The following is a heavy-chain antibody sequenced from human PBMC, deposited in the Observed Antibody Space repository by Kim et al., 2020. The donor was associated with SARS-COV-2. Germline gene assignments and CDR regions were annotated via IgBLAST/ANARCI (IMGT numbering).Heavy chain of an antibody. CDR1: GFVFSNYA. CDR2: ISTTGGST. D-gene: IGHD2-2*01. CDR3: SKDPNVVLVPAAFDI. J-gene: IGHJ3*02. Sequence: GGSLRLSCAASGFVFSNYALSWVRQVPGGGLEWVSTISTTGGSTYYTDSVKGRFTISRDNSNNTLYLQMHSLGAEDSALYYCSKDPNVVLVPAAFDIWGQGIMVTVSS. V-gene: IGHV3-23*01.